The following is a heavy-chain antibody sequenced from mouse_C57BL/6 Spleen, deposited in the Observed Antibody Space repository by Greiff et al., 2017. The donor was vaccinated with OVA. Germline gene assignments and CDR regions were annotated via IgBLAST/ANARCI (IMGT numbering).Heavy chain of an antibody. Sequence: VQLKESGAELVKPGASVKLSCTASGFNIKDYYMHWVKQRTEQGLEWIGRIDPEDGETKYAPKFQGKATITADTSSNTAYLLLSLLTLSFSVCYFFSSPYVGFAYWGQGTLVTVSA. V-gene: IGHV14-2*01. J-gene: IGHJ3*01. D-gene: IGHD6-1*01. CDR2: IDPEDGET. CDR1: GFNIKDYY. CDR3: SSPYVGFAY.